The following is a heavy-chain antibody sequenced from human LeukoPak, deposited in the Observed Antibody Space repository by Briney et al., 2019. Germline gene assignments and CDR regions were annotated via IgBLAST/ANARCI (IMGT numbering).Heavy chain of an antibody. J-gene: IGHJ5*02. Sequence: SQTLSLTCAISGDSVSSNSVTWNWIRKSPSRGLEWLGRTYYRSTWYNDYAVSVRGRITVNPDTSKNQFSLHLNSVAPEDTAVYYCARRLTQYDCFDPWGQGILVTVSS. D-gene: IGHD2-2*01. CDR2: TYYRSTWYN. V-gene: IGHV6-1*01. CDR1: GDSVSSNSVT. CDR3: ARRLTQYDCFDP.